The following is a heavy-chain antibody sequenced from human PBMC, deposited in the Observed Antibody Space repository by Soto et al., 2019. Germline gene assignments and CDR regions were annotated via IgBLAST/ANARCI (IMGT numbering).Heavy chain of an antibody. V-gene: IGHV4-39*01. CDR1: GSSISRTGFH. CDR3: SRRGSGHTFDY. J-gene: IGHJ4*02. D-gene: IGHD3-10*01. Sequence: PSETLSLTCAVSGSSISRTGFHWGWIRQPPGQGLEWIGSIYEGATTFYNSSLKSRVTISADTSKIHFSLKLSSVTSSDTAVYYCSRRGSGHTFDYWGQGTLVTVSS. CDR2: IYEGATT.